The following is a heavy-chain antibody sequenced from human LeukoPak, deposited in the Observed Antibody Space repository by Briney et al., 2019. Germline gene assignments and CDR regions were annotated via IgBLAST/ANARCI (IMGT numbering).Heavy chain of an antibody. CDR3: ARLPLVLVTSHFDY. D-gene: IGHD6-13*01. CDR1: AYSSTSYW. CDR2: IYPANSDT. Sequence: GESLQISSKGSAYSSTSYWIGCWSQMPRKGLVWMGIIYPANSDTRYSPSFQGQVTISADKSISTAYLQWSSLNASDTAMYYCARLPLVLVTSHFDYWGQGTLVTVSS. V-gene: IGHV5-51*01. J-gene: IGHJ4*02.